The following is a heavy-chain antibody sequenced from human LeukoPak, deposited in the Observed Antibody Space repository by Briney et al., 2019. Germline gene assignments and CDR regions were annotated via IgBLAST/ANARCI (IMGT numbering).Heavy chain of an antibody. CDR1: GFTFSDFS. CDR2: ISSSSSYI. V-gene: IGHV3-21*01. CDR3: ARPYIVGAEADAFDI. J-gene: IGHJ3*02. D-gene: IGHD1-26*01. Sequence: GGSLRLSCAASGFTFSDFSMNWVRQAPGKGLEWVSSISSSSSYIYYAESLQGRFTISRDNAKNSLYLQMNSLRAEDTAVYYCARPYIVGAEADAFDIWGQGTMVTVSS.